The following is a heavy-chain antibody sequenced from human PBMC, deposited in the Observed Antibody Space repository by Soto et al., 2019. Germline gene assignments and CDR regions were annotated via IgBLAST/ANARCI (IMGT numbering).Heavy chain of an antibody. V-gene: IGHV3-21*01. D-gene: IGHD3-10*01. CDR3: ARDDYGSGSYYTEPKDYYYGMDV. CDR2: ISSSSSYK. Sequence: EVQLVESGGGLVKPGGSLRLSCAASGFTFSSYSMNWVRQAPGKGLEWVSSISSSSSYKYYADSVKGRFTISRDNAKNSLYLQMNSLRAEDTAVYYCARDDYGSGSYYTEPKDYYYGMDVWGQGTTFTVSS. J-gene: IGHJ6*02. CDR1: GFTFSSYS.